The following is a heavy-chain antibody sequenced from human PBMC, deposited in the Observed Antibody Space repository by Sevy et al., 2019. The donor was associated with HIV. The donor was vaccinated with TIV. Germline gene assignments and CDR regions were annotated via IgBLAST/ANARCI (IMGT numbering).Heavy chain of an antibody. V-gene: IGHV3-30*04. CDR2: VSYDGADT. CDR1: GSTFSNYA. J-gene: IGHJ3*02. Sequence: GGSLRLSCAASGSTFSNYAMHWVRQTPDRGLEWVAVVSYDGADTSYADSVKGRFTVSRDNSKSTLYLQMNSLRVEDSAVYFCARFPPQRAFDIWGQGTTVTVSS. CDR3: ARFPPQRAFDI.